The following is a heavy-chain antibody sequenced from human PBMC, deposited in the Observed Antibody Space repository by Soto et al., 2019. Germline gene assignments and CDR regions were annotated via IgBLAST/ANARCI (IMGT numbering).Heavy chain of an antibody. V-gene: IGHV3-21*01. J-gene: IGHJ2*01. CDR2: ISSTSAYI. CDR1: GFTFNTYS. CDR3: AREKSGADAWFFDL. D-gene: IGHD1-26*01. Sequence: EVQPVESGGGLVKPGGSLRLSCAASGFTFNTYSMNWVRQAPGKGLEWVSSISSTSAYIYYADSVRGRFTISRDNAKNSLSLQMNSLKAEDTAVYYCAREKSGADAWFFDLWGRGTLVTVSS.